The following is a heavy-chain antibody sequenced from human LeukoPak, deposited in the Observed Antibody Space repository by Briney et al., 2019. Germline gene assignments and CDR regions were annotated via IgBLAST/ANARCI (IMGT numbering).Heavy chain of an antibody. CDR1: GLIFSSYA. D-gene: IGHD7-27*01. V-gene: IGHV3-23*01. Sequence: GGSLRLSCAASGLIFSSYAINWVRQAPGKGLEWVSTITTSDGNTYYADSVKGRFTVSRDNSKNALFLQMNSLRAEDTAVYYCAKDGGLWVSAHWGDSWGRGTLVTVSS. CDR3: AKDGGLWVSAHWGDS. J-gene: IGHJ4*02. CDR2: ITTSDGNT.